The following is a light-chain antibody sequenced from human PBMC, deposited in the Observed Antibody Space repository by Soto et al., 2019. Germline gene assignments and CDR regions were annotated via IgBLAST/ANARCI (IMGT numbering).Light chain of an antibody. J-gene: IGLJ2*01. Sequence: QSVLTQPPSVSAAPGQKVTISCSGSSSNIGSNYVSWYQQLPGTAPTLLIYDNGKRPSGIPDRFSGSQSGTSATLGITGLQTGDEADYYCGTWDNSLSAVFGGGTKLTVL. CDR1: SSNIGSNY. CDR2: DNG. V-gene: IGLV1-51*01. CDR3: GTWDNSLSAV.